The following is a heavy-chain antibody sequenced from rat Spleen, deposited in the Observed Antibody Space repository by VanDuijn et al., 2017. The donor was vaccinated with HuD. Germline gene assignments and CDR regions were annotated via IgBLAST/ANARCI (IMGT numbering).Heavy chain of an antibody. Sequence: QVQLKESGPGLVQPSQTLSLTCTVSGFSLTSYNVHWVRPPPGKGLEWMGRMRYNGDTSYNSALKSRLSISRDTSKNQVFLKMNSLQTDDTGTYYCTREDTGIRFAYWGQGTLVTVSS. CDR3: TREDTGIRFAY. J-gene: IGHJ3*01. CDR1: GFSLTSYN. D-gene: IGHD1-4*01. CDR2: MRYNGDT. V-gene: IGHV2-63*01.